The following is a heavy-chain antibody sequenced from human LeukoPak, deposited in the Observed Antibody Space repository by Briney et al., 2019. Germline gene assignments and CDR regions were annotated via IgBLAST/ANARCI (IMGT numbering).Heavy chain of an antibody. J-gene: IGHJ4*02. V-gene: IGHV1-69*05. CDR1: GGTFSSYA. D-gene: IGHD2-15*01. Sequence: GASVKVSCKASGGTFSSYAISWVRQAPGQGLEWMGGIIPIFGTANYAQKFQGRVTITTDESTSTAYMELSSLRSEDTAVYYCAREGRYCSGGSCYESYFDYWGQGTLVTVSP. CDR2: IIPIFGTA. CDR3: AREGRYCSGGSCYESYFDY.